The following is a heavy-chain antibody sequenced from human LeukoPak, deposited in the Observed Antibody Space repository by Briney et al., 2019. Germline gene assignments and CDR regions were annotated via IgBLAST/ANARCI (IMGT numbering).Heavy chain of an antibody. V-gene: IGHV3-21*01. CDR3: ARDRIAVAGTLDY. J-gene: IGHJ4*02. D-gene: IGHD6-19*01. CDR1: GFTFSSYS. Sequence: GGSLRLSCAASGFTFSSYSMNWVRQAPGKGLEWVSSISCSSSYIYYADSVKGRFTISRDNAKNSLYLQMNSLRAEDTAVYYCARDRIAVAGTLDYWGQGTLVTVSS. CDR2: ISCSSSYI.